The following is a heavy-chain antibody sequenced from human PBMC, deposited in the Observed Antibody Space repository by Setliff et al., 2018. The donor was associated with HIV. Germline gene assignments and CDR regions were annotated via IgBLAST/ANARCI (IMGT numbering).Heavy chain of an antibody. CDR3: TSQGQNTFNI. Sequence: GESLKISCAASGFTFSSYEMNWVRQAPGKGLEWVSYISSSGSSTYYADSVKGRFTISRDNGKNSLYLQMNGLRDDDTAMYYCTSQGQNTFNIWGQGTMVTVSS. CDR2: ISSSGSST. CDR1: GFTFSSYE. V-gene: IGHV3-48*03. J-gene: IGHJ3*02.